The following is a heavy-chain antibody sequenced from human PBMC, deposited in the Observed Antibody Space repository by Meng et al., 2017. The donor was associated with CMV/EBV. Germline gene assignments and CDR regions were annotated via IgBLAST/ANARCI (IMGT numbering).Heavy chain of an antibody. CDR2: IYWDDDK. J-gene: IGHJ4*02. CDR1: GFSLSTSGVG. D-gene: IGHD6-13*01. CDR3: ARIAAAGRFDY. V-gene: IGHV2-5*02. Sequence: TLKESGPSLVKPTQTRTLSCTFSGFSLSTSGVGVGWIRQPPGKALEWLALIYWDDDKRYSPSLKSRLTITKDTSKNQVVLTMTNMDPVDTATYYCARIAAAGRFDYWGQGTLVTVSS.